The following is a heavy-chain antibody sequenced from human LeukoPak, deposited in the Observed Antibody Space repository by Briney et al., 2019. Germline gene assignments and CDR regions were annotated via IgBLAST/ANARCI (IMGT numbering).Heavy chain of an antibody. D-gene: IGHD6-19*01. V-gene: IGHV6-1*01. Sequence: SQTLSLTCAISGDSVSSNSAAWNWLRQSPSRGLEWLGRTYYRSKWYNDYAVSVKSRITINPDTSKNQFSLQLNPVTPEDTAVYYCARGRSSGWYYYYYGMDVWGQGTTVTVSS. CDR1: GDSVSSNSAA. J-gene: IGHJ6*02. CDR2: TYYRSKWYN. CDR3: ARGRSSGWYYYYYGMDV.